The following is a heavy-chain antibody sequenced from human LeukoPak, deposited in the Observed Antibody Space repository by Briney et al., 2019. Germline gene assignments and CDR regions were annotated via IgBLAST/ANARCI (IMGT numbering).Heavy chain of an antibody. CDR1: GYTFTSCG. CDR2: ISAYNGNT. CDR3: ARDLSKRARGWHSLVY. J-gene: IGHJ4*02. D-gene: IGHD4/OR15-4a*01. V-gene: IGHV1-18*01. Sequence: ASVKVSCKASGYTFTSCGISWVRQAPGQGLEWMGWISAYNGNTNYAQKLQGRVTMTTDTSTSTAYMELRSLRSDDTAVYYCARDLSKRARGWHSLVYWGQGTLVTVSS.